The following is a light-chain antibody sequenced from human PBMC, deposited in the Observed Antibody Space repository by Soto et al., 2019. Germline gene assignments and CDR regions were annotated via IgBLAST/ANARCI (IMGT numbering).Light chain of an antibody. CDR2: DAS. Sequence: EIVLTQSPGTLSLSPGERATLSCRASQSLSSSYLAWYQQKPGQAPRLLIYDASSRATGNPDRFSGSGSGTDFTLTISRLETEDFAVYFCQQCGISPFTFGPGTKVDIK. J-gene: IGKJ3*01. CDR1: QSLSSSY. CDR3: QQCGISPFT. V-gene: IGKV3-20*01.